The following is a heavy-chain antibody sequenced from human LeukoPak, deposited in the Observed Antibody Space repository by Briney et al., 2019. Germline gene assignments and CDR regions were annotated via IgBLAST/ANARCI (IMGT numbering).Heavy chain of an antibody. J-gene: IGHJ4*02. CDR3: ARVEGYYDSSGPIEY. V-gene: IGHV1-46*01. D-gene: IGHD3-22*01. Sequence: ASVKVSCKASGYTFTTYYMHWVRQAPGQGLEWMGVINPSGGSASYAQKLQGRVTMTTDTSTSTAYMELRSLRSDDTAVYYCARVEGYYDSSGPIEYWGQGTLVTVSS. CDR1: GYTFTTYY. CDR2: INPSGGSA.